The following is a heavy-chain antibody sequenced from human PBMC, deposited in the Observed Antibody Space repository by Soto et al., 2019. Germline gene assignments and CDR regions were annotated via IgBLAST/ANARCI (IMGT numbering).Heavy chain of an antibody. CDR3: AKERLMATAGTARHYFGLDV. V-gene: IGHV4-31*03. CDR1: GGSIRSGGYY. Sequence: PSETLSLTCTVSGGSIRSGGYYWSWVRQNPRRGLEWIGYIYYSGNTYYNPSLKSRLTISVDTSKNQFSLNLSSVTAAHTAVYYCAKERLMATAGTARHYFGLDVGGQGTTVTVSS. J-gene: IGHJ6*02. CDR2: IYYSGNT. D-gene: IGHD5-18*01.